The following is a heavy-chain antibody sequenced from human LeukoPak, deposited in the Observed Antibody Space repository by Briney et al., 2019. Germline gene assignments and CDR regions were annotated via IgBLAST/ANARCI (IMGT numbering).Heavy chain of an antibody. V-gene: IGHV4-39*01. J-gene: IGHJ4*02. D-gene: IGHD6-13*01. CDR3: ARHKGRKGIAAAGTIDY. CDR1: GGSISSSSYY. CDR2: IYYSGST. Sequence: SETLSLTCTVSGGSISSSSYYWGWIRQPPGKGLEWIGSIYYSGSTYYNPSLKSRVTISVDTSKNQFSLKLSSVTAADTAVYYCARHKGRKGIAAAGTIDYWGQGTLVTVSS.